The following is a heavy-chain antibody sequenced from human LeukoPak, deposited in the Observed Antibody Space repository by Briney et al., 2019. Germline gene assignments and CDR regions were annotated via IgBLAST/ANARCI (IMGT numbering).Heavy chain of an antibody. D-gene: IGHD4-17*01. CDR3: ARDDGDYPDY. V-gene: IGHV3-21*01. Sequence: GGSLRLSCAASGFTFSSYSMNWVRQAPGKGLEWVSSISSSSSYIYYADSVEGRFTISRDNAKNSLYLQMNSLRAEDTAVYYCARDDGDYPDYWGQGTLVTVSS. CDR2: ISSSSSYI. CDR1: GFTFSSYS. J-gene: IGHJ4*02.